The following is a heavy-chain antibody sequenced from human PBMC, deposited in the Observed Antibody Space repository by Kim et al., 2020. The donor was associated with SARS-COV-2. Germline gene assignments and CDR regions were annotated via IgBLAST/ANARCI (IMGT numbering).Heavy chain of an antibody. D-gene: IGHD3-10*01. CDR3: AGLWFRELFPGYYYMDV. Sequence: SVKVSCKASGGTFSSYAISWVRQAPGQGLEWMGGIIPIFCTANYAQKFQGGVTITADESTSTAYMELSSLRSEDTAVYYCAGLWFRELFPGYYYMDVWG. CDR2: IIPIFCTA. J-gene: IGHJ6*03. V-gene: IGHV1-69*13. CDR1: GGTFSSYA.